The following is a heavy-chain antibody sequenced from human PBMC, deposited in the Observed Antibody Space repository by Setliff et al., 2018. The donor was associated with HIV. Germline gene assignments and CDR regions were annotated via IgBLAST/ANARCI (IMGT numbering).Heavy chain of an antibody. CDR3: ARFKYADVDTAMVTVEVAFDI. D-gene: IGHD5-18*01. CDR2: INHSGST. V-gene: IGHV4-34*01. Sequence: SETLSLTCAVYGGSFSSYYWSWIRQPPGKGLEWIGEINHSGSTNYNPSLKSRVTISVDTSKNQFSLKLSSVTAADTAVYYCARFKYADVDTAMVTVEVAFDIWGQGTMVTVSS. J-gene: IGHJ3*02. CDR1: GGSFSSYY.